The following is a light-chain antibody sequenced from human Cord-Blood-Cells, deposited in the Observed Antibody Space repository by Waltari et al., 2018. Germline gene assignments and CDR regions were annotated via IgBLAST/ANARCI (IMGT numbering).Light chain of an antibody. J-gene: IGLJ1*01. CDR1: SRDDGGYNF. Sequence: SALTQPASVSGSPGQSLTFSWPRTSRDDGGYNFVPWYQQHPGKAPKLMIYDVSNRPSGVSNRFSGSKSGNTASLTISGLQAEDEADYYCSSYTSSSTYVFGTGTKVTVL. V-gene: IGLV2-14*01. CDR2: DVS. CDR3: SSYTSSSTYV.